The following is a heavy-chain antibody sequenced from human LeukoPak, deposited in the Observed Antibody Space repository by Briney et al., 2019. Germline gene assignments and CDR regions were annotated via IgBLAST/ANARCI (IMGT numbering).Heavy chain of an antibody. CDR2: ISYDGSNK. J-gene: IGHJ3*02. D-gene: IGHD2-15*01. CDR1: GFTFSSYA. Sequence: TGGSLRLSCAASGFTFSSYAMHWVRQAPGKGLEWVAVISYDGSNKYYADSVKGRFTISRDNSKNTLYLQMNSLRAEDTAVYYCAGSIGYCSGGSCYHHVGAFDIWGQGTMVTVSS. CDR3: AGSIGYCSGGSCYHHVGAFDI. V-gene: IGHV3-30*04.